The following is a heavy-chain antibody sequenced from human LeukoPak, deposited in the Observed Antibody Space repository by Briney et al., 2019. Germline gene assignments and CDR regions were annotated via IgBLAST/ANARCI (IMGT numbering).Heavy chain of an antibody. CDR2: VYYGGRT. J-gene: IGHJ6*02. V-gene: IGHV4-59*08. CDR1: GGSISSYY. Sequence: SETLSLTCTVSGGSISSYYWSWIRQPPGKGLEWIGYVYYGGRTNYNPSLKSRVTISVDTSKNQFSLKLSSVTAADTAVYYCARQSTSPFFYYYGMDVWGQGTTVTVSS. CDR3: ARQSTSPFFYYYGMDV. D-gene: IGHD2-2*01.